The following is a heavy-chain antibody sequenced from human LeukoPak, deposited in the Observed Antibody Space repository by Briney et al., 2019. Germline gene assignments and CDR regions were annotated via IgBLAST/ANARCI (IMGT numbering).Heavy chain of an antibody. J-gene: IGHJ4*02. D-gene: IGHD5-18*01. CDR2: IYHSGST. CDR1: GYSISSGYY. V-gene: IGHV4-38-2*02. Sequence: SETLSLTCTVSGYSISSGYYWGWIRQPPGKGLEWIGTIYHSGSTYYNPSLKSRVTISVDTSKNQFSLKLSSVTAADTAVYYCASTRDTAMVTGYWGQGTLVTVSS. CDR3: ASTRDTAMVTGY.